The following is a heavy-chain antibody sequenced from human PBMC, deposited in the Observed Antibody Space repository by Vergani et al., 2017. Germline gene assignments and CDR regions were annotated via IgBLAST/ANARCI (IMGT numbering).Heavy chain of an antibody. D-gene: IGHD3-10*01. Sequence: QVRLQESGPGLVKPSETLALTCSVPGGSMSGYYWSWIRQPPGKGLEWMGYVSFRGDTLYDPSVKGRMTISLNTSSNQFSLYLTSVTAADTAVYYCARSRIYYGAGSPDYWGQGTLVTVSS. CDR1: GGSMSGYY. CDR3: ARSRIYYGAGSPDY. V-gene: IGHV4-59*01. CDR2: VSFRGDT. J-gene: IGHJ4*02.